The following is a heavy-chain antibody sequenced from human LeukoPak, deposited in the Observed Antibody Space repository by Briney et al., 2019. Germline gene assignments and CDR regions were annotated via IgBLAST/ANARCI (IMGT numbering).Heavy chain of an antibody. D-gene: IGHD1-26*01. V-gene: IGHV3-66*01. CDR1: GFTVSSNY. Sequence: GGSLRLSCAASGFTVSSNYMSWVRQAPGKGLEWVSILYTDGTTYYADSVKGRFTVSRDNSRNMLYLQMNSLRAEDTSVYYCARDRYSGDHLWYWGQGTLVTVSS. CDR2: LYTDGTT. CDR3: ARDRYSGDHLWY. J-gene: IGHJ4*02.